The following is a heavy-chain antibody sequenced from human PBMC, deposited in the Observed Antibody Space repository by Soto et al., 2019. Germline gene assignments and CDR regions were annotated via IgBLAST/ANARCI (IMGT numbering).Heavy chain of an antibody. Sequence: QVQLQESGPGLVKPSETLSLTCSVSGGSISSYCWSWIRQPPGKGLEWIGYIYYSGSTNYNPSLKSRVTISVDTSKNQFSLKLSSVTAADTAVYYCARGYDYGDYWGQGTLVTVSS. V-gene: IGHV4-59*01. CDR3: ARGYDYGDY. D-gene: IGHD2-2*01. CDR2: IYYSGST. J-gene: IGHJ4*02. CDR1: GGSISSYC.